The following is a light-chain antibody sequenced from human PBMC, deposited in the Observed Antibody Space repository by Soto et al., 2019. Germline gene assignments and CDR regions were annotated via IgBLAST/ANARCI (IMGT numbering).Light chain of an antibody. CDR1: QSVSSSY. CDR2: GAS. V-gene: IGKV3-20*01. J-gene: IGKJ1*01. Sequence: EIVLTQSPGTLSLSPGERSTLSFSASQSVSSSYLAWYQQKPGQAPRLLIYGASSRATGIPDRFSGSGSGTDFTLTISRLEPEDFAVYYCQQYGSSLWTFGQGTKVDIK. CDR3: QQYGSSLWT.